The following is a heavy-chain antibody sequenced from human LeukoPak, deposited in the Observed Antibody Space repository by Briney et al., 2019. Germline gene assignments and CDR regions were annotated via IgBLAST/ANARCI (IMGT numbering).Heavy chain of an antibody. V-gene: IGHV4-59*06. D-gene: IGHD3-10*01. Sequence: PGGSLRLSCAASGFTFSSYSMNWVRQAPGKGLEWIGYIYYSGSTYYNPSLKSRVTISVDTSKNQFSLKLSSVTAADTAVYYCARCLTYYYGSEYNWFDPWGQGTLVTVSS. J-gene: IGHJ5*02. CDR1: GFTFSSYS. CDR3: ARCLTYYYGSEYNWFDP. CDR2: IYYSGST.